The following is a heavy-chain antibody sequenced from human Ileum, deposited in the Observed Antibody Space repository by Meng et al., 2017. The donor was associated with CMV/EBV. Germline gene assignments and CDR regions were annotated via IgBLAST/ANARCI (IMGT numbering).Heavy chain of an antibody. CDR1: FRNYA. Sequence: FRNYAMNGVRQAPGKGLEWVSVISGSGGSDFYSDSVKGRFTISRDNSQKTLYLQMNNLRAEDTAVYYCAKGGYYDILTSPPPELHFDFWGQGSLVTVSS. CDR2: ISGSGGSD. CDR3: AKGGYYDILTSPPPELHFDF. D-gene: IGHD3-9*01. V-gene: IGHV3-23*01. J-gene: IGHJ4*02.